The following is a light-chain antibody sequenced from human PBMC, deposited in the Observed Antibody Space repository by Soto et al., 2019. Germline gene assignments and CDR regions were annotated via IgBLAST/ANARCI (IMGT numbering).Light chain of an antibody. Sequence: QSVLTKPPSVSAAPGQRVTISCTGSSSNIGAGYDVHWYQQLPGTAPKLLIYGNSNRPSGVPDRFSGSKSGISASLAITGLQAEDEADYYCQSYDSSLSGWVFGGGTKLTVL. CDR2: GNS. CDR3: QSYDSSLSGWV. J-gene: IGLJ3*02. CDR1: SSNIGAGYD. V-gene: IGLV1-40*01.